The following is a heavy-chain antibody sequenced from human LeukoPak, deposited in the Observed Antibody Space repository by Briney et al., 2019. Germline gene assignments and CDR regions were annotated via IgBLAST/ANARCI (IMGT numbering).Heavy chain of an antibody. CDR2: IIPIFGTA. CDR1: GGTFSSYA. CDR3: ARDRSKGYYYDSSGSDAFDI. D-gene: IGHD3-22*01. V-gene: IGHV1-69*06. J-gene: IGHJ3*02. Sequence: ASVKVSCKASGGTFSSYAISWVRQAPGQGLEWMGGIIPIFGTANYAQKFQGRVTITADKSTSTAYMELSSLRSEDTAVYYCARDRSKGYYYDSSGSDAFDIWGQGTMVTVSS.